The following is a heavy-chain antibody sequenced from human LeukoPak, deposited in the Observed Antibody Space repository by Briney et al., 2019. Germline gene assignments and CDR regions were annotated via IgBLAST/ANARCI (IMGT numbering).Heavy chain of an antibody. J-gene: IGHJ4*02. V-gene: IGHV4-61*01. D-gene: IGHD1-20*01. CDR1: GGSVSSGSYY. CDR2: IYYSGST. Sequence: PSETLSLTCTVSGGSVSSGSYYWSWIRQPPGKGLEWIGYIYYSGSTNYNPSLKSRVTISVDTSKNQFSLKLSSVTAADTAVYYCAREDRLTGGVDYWGQGTLVTVSS. CDR3: AREDRLTGGVDY.